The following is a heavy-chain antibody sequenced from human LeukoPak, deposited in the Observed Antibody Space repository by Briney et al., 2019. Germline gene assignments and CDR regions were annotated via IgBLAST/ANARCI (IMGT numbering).Heavy chain of an antibody. Sequence: VSVNVSCKASGYTFTSNYMHWVRPAPGQGLEWVGWINPNSGATKYAQNFQGRVTMTRDTSISTAYMELTNLRPDDTAVYYCARDQAGDAFD. CDR1: GYTFTSNY. CDR3: ARDQAGDAFD. V-gene: IGHV1-2*02. J-gene: IGHJ3*01. D-gene: IGHD6-19*01. CDR2: INPNSGAT.